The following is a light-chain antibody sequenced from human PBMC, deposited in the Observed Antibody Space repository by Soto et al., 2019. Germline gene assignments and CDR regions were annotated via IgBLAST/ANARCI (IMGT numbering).Light chain of an antibody. Sequence: QSALTQPPSASGSPGQSVTISCTGTSSDVGGYNYVSWYQQHPGKAPKLMIYEVIKRPSGVPDRFSGSKSGNTASLTVSGLQAEDKADYYCSSYAGSNNWDVVFGGGTKLTVL. V-gene: IGLV2-8*01. J-gene: IGLJ2*01. CDR1: SSDVGGYNY. CDR2: EVI. CDR3: SSYAGSNNWDVV.